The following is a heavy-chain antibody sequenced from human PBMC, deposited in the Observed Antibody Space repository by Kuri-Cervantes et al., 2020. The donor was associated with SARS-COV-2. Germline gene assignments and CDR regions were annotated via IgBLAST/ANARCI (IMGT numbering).Heavy chain of an antibody. J-gene: IGHJ4*02. CDR2: IYPGDSDT. V-gene: IGHV5-51*01. Sequence: KVSCKGSGYSFTSYWIGWVRQMPGKGLEWMGIIYPGDSDTRYSPSFQGQVTISADKSISTAYLQWGSLKASDTAMYYCARLTGVETVAEFFDYWGQGTLVTVSS. D-gene: IGHD3-10*01. CDR3: ARLTGVETVAEFFDY. CDR1: GYSFTSYW.